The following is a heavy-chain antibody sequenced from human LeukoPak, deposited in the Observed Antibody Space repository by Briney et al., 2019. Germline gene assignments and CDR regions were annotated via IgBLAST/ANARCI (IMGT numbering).Heavy chain of an antibody. J-gene: IGHJ3*02. V-gene: IGHV3-9*01. D-gene: IGHD3-16*01. CDR3: AKDITVGGTGDAFDI. CDR2: ISWNSGSI. CDR1: GFTFDDYA. Sequence: GRSLRLSCAASGFTFDDYAMHWVRQAPGKGLEWVSGISWNSGSIGYADSVKDRFTISRDNAKNSLYLQMNSLRAEDTALYYCAKDITVGGTGDAFDIWGQGTMVTVSS.